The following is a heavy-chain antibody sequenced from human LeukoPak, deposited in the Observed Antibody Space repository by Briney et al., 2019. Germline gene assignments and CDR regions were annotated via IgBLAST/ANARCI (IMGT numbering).Heavy chain of an antibody. V-gene: IGHV1-69*04. CDR3: ARSSLWFGELLVPLSFDY. Sequence: SVKVSCKASGGTFSSYAISWVRQAPGQGLEWMGRIIPILGIANYAQKFQGRVTITADKSTSTAYMELSSLRAEDTAVYYCARSSLWFGELLVPLSFDYWGQGTLVTVSS. CDR2: IIPILGIA. D-gene: IGHD3-10*01. J-gene: IGHJ4*02. CDR1: GGTFSSYA.